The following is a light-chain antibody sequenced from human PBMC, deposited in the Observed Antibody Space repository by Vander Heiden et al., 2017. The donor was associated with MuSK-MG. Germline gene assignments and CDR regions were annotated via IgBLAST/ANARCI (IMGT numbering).Light chain of an antibody. CDR2: AAS. V-gene: IGKV1-39*01. J-gene: IGKJ1*01. Sequence: DIQFTQSPSSLSASVGDTVTVTCRASQSISSYLNWYQQKPGKAPKLLIWAASTLHSGVPSRFSGSGSGTDFTLTISRLQPEDFATYYCQQSDRSPRTFGQGTKVXIK. CDR3: QQSDRSPRT. CDR1: QSISSY.